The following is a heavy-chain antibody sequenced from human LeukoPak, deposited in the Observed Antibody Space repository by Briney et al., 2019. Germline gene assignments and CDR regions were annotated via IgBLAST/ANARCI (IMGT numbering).Heavy chain of an antibody. V-gene: IGHV3-74*01. D-gene: IGHD7-27*01. Sequence: GGSLRLSCAASGFTFSSYWMHWVRQPPGKGLVWVSRINSDGGSTTYADSVKGRFTISRDNAKNSLYLQMDSLRDEDTAVYYCAREDDDWGPNTFDVWGQGTVVAVSS. J-gene: IGHJ3*01. CDR3: AREDDDWGPNTFDV. CDR1: GFTFSSYW. CDR2: INSDGGST.